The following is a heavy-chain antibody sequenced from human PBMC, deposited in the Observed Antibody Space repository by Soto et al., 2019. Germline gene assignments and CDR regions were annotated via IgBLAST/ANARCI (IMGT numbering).Heavy chain of an antibody. V-gene: IGHV1-2*02. CDR1: GYPVTAYY. D-gene: IGHD3-3*01. CDR2: INPATGAA. CDR3: ARGGGVGVAGSAAFDM. Sequence: QLHLVQSGAVVKKPGASVTVSCSASGYPVTAYYMHWVRQAPGRGLEWMGGINPATGAAKYTQTCRGRGTMTRDTSTSTVFMDLSGLTSEDTAVFYWARGGGVGVAGSAAFDMWGQGTLVTVSS. J-gene: IGHJ3*02.